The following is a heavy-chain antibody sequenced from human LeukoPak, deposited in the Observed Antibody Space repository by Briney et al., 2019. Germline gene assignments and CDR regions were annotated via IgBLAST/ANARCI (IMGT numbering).Heavy chain of an antibody. CDR1: GYTFNRHG. CDR2: ISAYNGDT. Sequence: ASVKGSCKASGYTFNRHGISWVRQAPGQGLEWMGWISAYNGDTIYAQKFQGRLTMTTDTSTSTAYMELRSLRSDDTAVYYCTRDPSNTSGRYPYFDNWGQGTLVTVSS. D-gene: IGHD6-19*01. J-gene: IGHJ4*02. CDR3: TRDPSNTSGRYPYFDN. V-gene: IGHV1-18*01.